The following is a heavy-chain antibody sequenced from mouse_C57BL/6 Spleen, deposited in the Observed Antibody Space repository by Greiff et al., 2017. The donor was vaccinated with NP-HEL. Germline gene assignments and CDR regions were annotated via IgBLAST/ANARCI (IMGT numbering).Heavy chain of an antibody. V-gene: IGHV1-26*01. CDR3: AGGLRPYAMDY. CDR2: INPNNGGT. Sequence: VQLKESGPELVKPGASVKISCKASGYTFTDYYMNWVKQSHGKSLEWIGDINPNNGGTSYNQKFKGKATLTVDKSSSTAYMELRSLTSEDSAVYYCAGGLRPYAMDYWGQGTSVTVSS. D-gene: IGHD2-4*01. CDR1: GYTFTDYY. J-gene: IGHJ4*01.